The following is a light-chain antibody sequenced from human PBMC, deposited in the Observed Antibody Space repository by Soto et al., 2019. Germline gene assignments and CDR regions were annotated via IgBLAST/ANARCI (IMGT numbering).Light chain of an antibody. CDR1: QSVGSN. CDR3: QHHDNWPLIT. CDR2: GAF. V-gene: IGKV3-15*01. Sequence: EIVMTQSPATLSVSPGERATLSCRASQSVGSNVAWYQQKPGQAPRVLIYGAFIRATGIPARFSGSGSGTAFTLTISTLQSEDFALYSCQHHDNWPLITFGQGTRLEIK. J-gene: IGKJ5*01.